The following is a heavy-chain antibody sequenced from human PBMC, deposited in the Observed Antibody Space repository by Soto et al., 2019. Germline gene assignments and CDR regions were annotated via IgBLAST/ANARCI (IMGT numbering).Heavy chain of an antibody. CDR2: IYYSGST. Sequence: QVQLQESGPGLVKASQTLSLTCTVSGGSISSGGYYWSWIRQHPGKGLEWIGYIYYSGSTYYNPSLKRRVNITVDTAKNQFSLKLSLVTAPDTAVDYWTREVGVPAGRFRPGWFDPWGQGTPVTGSS. V-gene: IGHV4-31*03. D-gene: IGHD2-2*01. J-gene: IGHJ5*02. CDR1: GGSISSGGYY. CDR3: TREVGVPAGRFRPGWFDP.